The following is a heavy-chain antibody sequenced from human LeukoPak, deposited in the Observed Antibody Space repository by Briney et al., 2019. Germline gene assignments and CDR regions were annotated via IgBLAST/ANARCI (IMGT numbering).Heavy chain of an antibody. D-gene: IGHD7-27*01. CDR2: INHSGST. J-gene: IGHJ4*02. CDR1: GGSLSGYY. CDR3: ARTWGRFDY. Sequence: SETLSLTCAVYGGSLSGYYWSWIRQPPGKGLEWIGEINHSGSTNYNPSLKSRVTISVDTSKNQFSLKLNSVTAADTAVYYCARTWGRFDYWGQGTLVTVSS. V-gene: IGHV4-34*01.